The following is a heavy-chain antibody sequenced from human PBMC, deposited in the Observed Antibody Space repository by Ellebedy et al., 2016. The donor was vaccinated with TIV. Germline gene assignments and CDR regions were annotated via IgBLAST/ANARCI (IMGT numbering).Heavy chain of an antibody. CDR1: GFSFSTYA. V-gene: IGHV3-23*01. CDR3: AKVRVWYGDAVNS. J-gene: IGHJ4*02. Sequence: GESLKIPCAASGFSFSTYAMIWVRQAPGKGLEWVSSASDGGHGTDYAASVEGRFTISSDHSQSTIYLQMDSLRADDTAVYYCAKVRVWYGDAVNSWGPGTRVTVSS. D-gene: IGHD3-10*01. CDR2: ASDGGHGT.